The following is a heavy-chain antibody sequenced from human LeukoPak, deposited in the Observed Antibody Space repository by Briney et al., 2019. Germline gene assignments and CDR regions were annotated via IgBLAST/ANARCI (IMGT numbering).Heavy chain of an antibody. CDR1: GYTFTGYY. V-gene: IGHV1-2*02. Sequence: ASVKVSCKASGYTFTGYYMHWVRQAPGQGLEWMGWINPNSGGTNYAQKFQGRVTMTRDTSISTAYMELSRLRSDDAAVYYCARVGLVPAALGDDYWGQGTLVTVSS. CDR3: ARVGLVPAALGDDY. CDR2: INPNSGGT. J-gene: IGHJ4*02. D-gene: IGHD2-2*01.